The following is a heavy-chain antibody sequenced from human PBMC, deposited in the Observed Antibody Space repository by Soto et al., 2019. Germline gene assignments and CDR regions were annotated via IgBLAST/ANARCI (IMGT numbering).Heavy chain of an antibody. CDR2: IYATGTT. D-gene: IGHD1-1*01. CDR1: GSYIRGLC. CDR3: VTAGTKTLRDWLDP. J-gene: IGHJ5*02. V-gene: IGHV4-4*07. Sequence: SETLPHTNPVAGSYIRGLCGSWLRQNDGKGLEWMGRIYATGTTDYNPSLKSRVMMSVDTSKKQFSLKLRSVTAADTVVYYCVTAGTKTLRDWLDPWGKGSPVT.